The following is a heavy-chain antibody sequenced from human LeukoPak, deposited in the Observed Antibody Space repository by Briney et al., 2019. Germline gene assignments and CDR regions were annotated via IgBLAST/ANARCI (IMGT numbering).Heavy chain of an antibody. CDR1: GFTFSSYT. J-gene: IGHJ4*02. Sequence: PGGSLRLSCATSGFTFSSYTMNWVRQAPGKGLEWVSGISGSDGSTYYADSVKGRFTISRDNSENTLYLQMNSLRVEDTAVYYCAKDPPGAGPDFDCWGQGTLVTVPS. V-gene: IGHV3-23*01. CDR3: AKDPPGAGPDFDC. CDR2: ISGSDGST. D-gene: IGHD6-19*01.